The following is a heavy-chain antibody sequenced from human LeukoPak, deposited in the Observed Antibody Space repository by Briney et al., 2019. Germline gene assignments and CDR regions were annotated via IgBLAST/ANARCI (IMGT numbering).Heavy chain of an antibody. CDR2: INSDGSST. Sequence: GGSLRLSCAASGFTFSSYWMHWVRQAPGKGLVWVSRINSDGSSTSYADSVKGRFTISRDNAKNTLYLQMNSLRAEDTAVYYCARVKDGAVTTGDYWGQGTLVTVSS. CDR1: GFTFSSYW. D-gene: IGHD4-17*01. CDR3: ARVKDGAVTTGDY. V-gene: IGHV3-74*01. J-gene: IGHJ4*02.